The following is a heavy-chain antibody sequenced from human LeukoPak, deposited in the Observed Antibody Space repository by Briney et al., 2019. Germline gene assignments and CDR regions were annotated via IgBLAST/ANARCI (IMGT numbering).Heavy chain of an antibody. D-gene: IGHD5-18*01. V-gene: IGHV3-23*01. CDR3: AKDVPGYSYVGY. Sequence: TGGSLRLSCAASGFTFSSYAMSWVRQAPGKGLERVSAISGSGGSTYYADSVKGRFTISRDNSKNTLYLQMNSLRAEDTAVYYCAKDVPGYSYVGYWGQGTLVTVSS. CDR2: ISGSGGST. CDR1: GFTFSSYA. J-gene: IGHJ4*02.